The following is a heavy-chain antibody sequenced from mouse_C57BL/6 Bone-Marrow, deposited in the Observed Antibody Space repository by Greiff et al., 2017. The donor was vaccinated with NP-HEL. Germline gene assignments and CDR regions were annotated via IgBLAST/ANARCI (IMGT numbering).Heavy chain of an antibody. CDR3: VRHSDYYSTLMDY. CDR1: GFSFNTYA. CDR2: IRSKSNNYAT. V-gene: IGHV10-1*01. J-gene: IGHJ4*01. D-gene: IGHD2-5*01. Sequence: EVQRVESGGGLVQPKGSLKLSCAASGFSFNTYAMNWVRQAPGKGLEWVARIRSKSNNYATYYADSVKDRFTISRDDSESMLYLQMNNLKTEDTAMYYCVRHSDYYSTLMDYWGQGTSVTVSS.